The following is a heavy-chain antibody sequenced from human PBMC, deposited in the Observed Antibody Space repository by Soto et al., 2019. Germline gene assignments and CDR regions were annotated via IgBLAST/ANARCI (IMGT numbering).Heavy chain of an antibody. Sequence: QVQLVQSGAEVKKPGASVKVSCKASGYTFTSYGISWVRQAPGQGLEWMGWISAYNGNTNYAQKLQGRVTMTTDTPTSTAYMELRSLRSDDPAVYYCAREPRYCSSTSCPRSWFDPWGQGTLVTVSS. CDR3: AREPRYCSSTSCPRSWFDP. D-gene: IGHD2-2*01. V-gene: IGHV1-18*01. CDR2: ISAYNGNT. J-gene: IGHJ5*02. CDR1: GYTFTSYG.